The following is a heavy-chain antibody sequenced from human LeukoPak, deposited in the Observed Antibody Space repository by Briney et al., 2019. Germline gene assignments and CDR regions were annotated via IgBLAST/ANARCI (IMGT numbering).Heavy chain of an antibody. V-gene: IGHV4-59*01. CDR1: GGSISSYY. D-gene: IGHD3-10*01. Sequence: PSETLSLTCTVSGGSISSYYWSWIRQPPGKGLEWIGYIYYSGSTNYNPSLKSRVTISVDTSKNQFSLKLSSVTAADTAVYYCARGGGSESYRGDFDYWGQGTLVTVSS. CDR2: IYYSGST. CDR3: ARGGGSESYRGDFDY. J-gene: IGHJ4*02.